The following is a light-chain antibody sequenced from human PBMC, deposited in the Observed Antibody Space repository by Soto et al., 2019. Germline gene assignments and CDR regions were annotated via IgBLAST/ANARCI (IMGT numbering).Light chain of an antibody. CDR2: GAS. CDR3: QQYGNSLT. J-gene: IGKJ4*01. Sequence: EIVLTQSPGTLSLSPGERVTLSCRASQSGYNNYLAWYQQRPGQAPRTLIYGASSRATGIPDRFSGSGSGTDFTLSISVLEPEDSAVYYCQQYGNSLTFGGGTKVEIK. CDR1: QSGYNNY. V-gene: IGKV3-20*01.